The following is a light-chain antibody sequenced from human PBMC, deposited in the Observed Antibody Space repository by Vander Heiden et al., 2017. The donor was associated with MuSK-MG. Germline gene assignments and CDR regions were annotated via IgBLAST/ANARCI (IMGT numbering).Light chain of an antibody. J-gene: IGLJ2*01. CDR2: NNN. CDR1: SSNIGSNY. Sequence: QSVLTQPPSASGTPGQMVTITCSGSSSNIGSNYVYWYQQLPGTAPKLLIYNNNQRPSGGPDRFSGSKSGTSASLAISGLRSEDEADYYCAAWDDSLSGVVFGGGTKLTVL. V-gene: IGLV1-47*02. CDR3: AAWDDSLSGVV.